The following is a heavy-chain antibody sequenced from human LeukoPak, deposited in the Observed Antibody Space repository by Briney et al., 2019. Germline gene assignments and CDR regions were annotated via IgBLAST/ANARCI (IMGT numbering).Heavy chain of an antibody. CDR1: GGSLSSSSSY. D-gene: IGHD3-10*01. CDR3: AGSDYYYYMDV. CDR2: IYHSGSA. Sequence: PSETLSLTCTVSGGSLSSSSSYWGWFRQPPGKGLGWIGSIYHSGSAYYNPSLKRRFTISVDTSKNQFSLKLSSVTAADTAVFYCAGSDYYYYMDVWGKGTTVTVSS. V-gene: IGHV4-39*01. J-gene: IGHJ6*03.